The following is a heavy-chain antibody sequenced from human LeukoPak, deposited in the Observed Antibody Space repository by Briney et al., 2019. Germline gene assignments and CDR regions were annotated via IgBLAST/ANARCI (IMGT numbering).Heavy chain of an antibody. D-gene: IGHD1-26*01. CDR1: GGSISSSSYY. J-gene: IGHJ4*02. CDR3: AGSYSGNYYVFDY. V-gene: IGHV4-39*07. Sequence: PSETLSLTCTVSGGSISSSSYYWGWIRQPPGKGLEWIGSTHYSGRIYYNPSLKSRVTMSVDTSKNQFSLKLSSVTAADTAVYYCAGSYSGNYYVFDYWGQGTLVTVSS. CDR2: THYSGRI.